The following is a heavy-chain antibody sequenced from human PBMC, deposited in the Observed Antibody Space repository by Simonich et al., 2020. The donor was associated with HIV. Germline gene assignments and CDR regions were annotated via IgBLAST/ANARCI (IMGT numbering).Heavy chain of an antibody. J-gene: IGHJ4*02. V-gene: IGHV4-59*12. CDR1: GGSISSDY. D-gene: IGHD6-19*01. CDR3: ARGRPPGFSNGWYHFDF. CDR2: IYYSGST. Sequence: QVQLQESGPGLVKPSETLSLRCTVSGGSISSDYWSWIRQPPGKGLEWIGYIYYSGSTNTNPALKSRVTISVDTSKNQVSLKLSSVTAADTAIYYCARGRPPGFSNGWYHFDFWGQGTLVTVSP.